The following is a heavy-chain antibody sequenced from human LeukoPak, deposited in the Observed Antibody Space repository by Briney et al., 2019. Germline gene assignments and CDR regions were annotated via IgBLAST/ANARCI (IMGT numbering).Heavy chain of an antibody. J-gene: IGHJ3*02. D-gene: IGHD2-15*01. V-gene: IGHV3-74*01. CDR2: IDSDGGSI. CDR1: GFSFSRSW. Sequence: GGSLRLSCTASGFSFSRSWIHWVRHAPGKGLVWVSRIDSDGGSIIYADSVEGRFTIFRDNAKNMVYLHMNSLRAEDTAVYYCARAGVAGGFDIWGQGTMVTVSS. CDR3: ARAGVAGGFDI.